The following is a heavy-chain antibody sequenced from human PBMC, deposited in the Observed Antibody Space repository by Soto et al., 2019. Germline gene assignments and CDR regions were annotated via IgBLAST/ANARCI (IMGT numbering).Heavy chain of an antibody. V-gene: IGHV4-39*01. D-gene: IGHD2-21*02. CDR3: ARHPSDFWFDP. Sequence: YETLSATYSIYFSPNTPWIYFWGWIRQPPGKGLEWIGSIYYSGSTYYNPSLKSRVTVSVDTSKNQFSLKLSSVTAADTAVYYCARHPSDFWFDPWGQG. J-gene: IGHJ5*02. CDR2: IYYSGST. CDR1: FSPNTPWIYF.